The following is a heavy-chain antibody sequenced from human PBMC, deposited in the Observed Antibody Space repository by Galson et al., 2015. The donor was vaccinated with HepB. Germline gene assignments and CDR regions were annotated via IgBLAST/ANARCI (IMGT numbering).Heavy chain of an antibody. J-gene: IGHJ6*02. CDR3: ARVGKNLRPVRDYYHMDV. V-gene: IGHV4-34*01. CDR1: GGSFSGHY. D-gene: IGHD4-23*01. Sequence: ETLSLTCAVYGGSFSGHYWTWIRQPPGKGLEWIGEISQSVSTSQNPSLKTRVTISIDTSRNHFSLNLTSVTAADTAVYYCARVGKNLRPVRDYYHMDVWGQGSTVTVSS. CDR2: ISQSVST.